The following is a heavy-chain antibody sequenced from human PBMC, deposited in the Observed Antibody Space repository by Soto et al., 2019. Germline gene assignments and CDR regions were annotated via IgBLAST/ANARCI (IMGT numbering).Heavy chain of an antibody. CDR1: GFTFSSYA. Sequence: EVQLLDSGGGLVQPGGSLRLSCAASGFTFSSYAMNWVRQAPGKGLEWVSVISGSGGSTYYADSVKGRFTISRDNSKNTLYLQMTSLRAEDTAVYSCARRGPGTYFDYWGQGTLVTVSS. J-gene: IGHJ4*02. D-gene: IGHD6-13*01. CDR2: ISGSGGST. CDR3: ARRGPGTYFDY. V-gene: IGHV3-23*01.